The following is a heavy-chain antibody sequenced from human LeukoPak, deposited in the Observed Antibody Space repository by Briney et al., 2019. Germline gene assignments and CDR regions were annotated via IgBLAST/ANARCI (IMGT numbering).Heavy chain of an antibody. CDR1: GGSISSYY. CDR2: IYYSGST. Sequence: PSETLSLTCTVSGGSISSYYWSWIRQPPGKGLEWIGYIYYSGSTNYNPSLKSRVTISVDTSKNQFSLKLSSVTAADTAVYYCARWSRIAAAGTGFDIWGQGTMVTVSS. CDR3: ARWSRIAAAGTGFDI. J-gene: IGHJ3*02. V-gene: IGHV4-59*01. D-gene: IGHD6-13*01.